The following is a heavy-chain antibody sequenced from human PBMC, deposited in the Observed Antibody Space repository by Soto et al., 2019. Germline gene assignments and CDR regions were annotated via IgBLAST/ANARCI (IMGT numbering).Heavy chain of an antibody. V-gene: IGHV4-4*07. J-gene: IGHJ5*02. Sequence: KTSETLSLTCTVSGDSISSDYWWSWIRQPAGKGLEWIGRIQANGYTNYNPSLKSRVTVSVDTSKNQFSLKVRSVTAADTAVYYCAKGAGPPWFDPWGQGTLVTVS. CDR2: IQANGYT. CDR3: AKGAGPPWFDP. CDR1: GDSISSDY.